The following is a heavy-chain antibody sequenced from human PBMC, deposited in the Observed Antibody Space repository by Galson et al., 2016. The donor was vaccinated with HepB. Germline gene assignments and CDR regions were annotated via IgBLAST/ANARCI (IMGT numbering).Heavy chain of an antibody. CDR2: IYYSGST. CDR3: ARGGSWPDNGDAFDI. D-gene: IGHD2-8*01. Sequence: TLSLTCNVSGGSISSGRHYWNWIRQHPGKGLEWIGYIYYSGSTYYSPSLMSRLSISIDTSKNQFSLNLSSVTAADTAVYYCARGGSWPDNGDAFDIWGQGTMVTVSS. J-gene: IGHJ3*02. CDR1: GGSISSGRHY. V-gene: IGHV4-31*03.